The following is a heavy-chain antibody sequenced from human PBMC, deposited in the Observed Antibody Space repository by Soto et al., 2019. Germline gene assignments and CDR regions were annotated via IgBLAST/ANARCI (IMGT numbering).Heavy chain of an antibody. CDR3: ARELFPWTMVNYYYGMDV. D-gene: IGHD3-10*01. CDR2: INPSGGST. Sequence: QVQLVQSGAEVKKPGASVKVSCKASGYTFTSYYMCWVRQAPGQGLEWMGIINPSGGSTSYAQKFQGRVTMTRDTSTSTVYMELSSLRSEDTAVYYCARELFPWTMVNYYYGMDVWGQGTTVTVSS. V-gene: IGHV1-46*01. CDR1: GYTFTSYY. J-gene: IGHJ6*02.